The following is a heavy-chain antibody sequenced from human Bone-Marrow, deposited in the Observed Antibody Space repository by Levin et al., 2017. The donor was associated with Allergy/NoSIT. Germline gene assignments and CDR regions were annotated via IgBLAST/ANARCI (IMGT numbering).Heavy chain of an antibody. CDR3: AHTASNGWYWYFDL. D-gene: IGHD6-19*01. Sequence: SLPTSGVGGGWSSQPQGKAREGQALIYWDDDKRYRPSLQSRLTITKDTSKNQAVLTMTNVDPLDTGTYFCAHTASNGWYWYFDLWGRGTLVTVSS. V-gene: IGHV2-5*02. J-gene: IGHJ2*01. CDR2: IYWDDDK. CDR1: SLPTSGVG.